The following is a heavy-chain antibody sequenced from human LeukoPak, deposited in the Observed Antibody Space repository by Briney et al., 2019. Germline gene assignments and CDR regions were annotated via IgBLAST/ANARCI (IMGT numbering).Heavy chain of an antibody. Sequence: PGGSLRLSCAASGFTFSDYYMSWIRQAPGKGLEWVSYISSSGSTIYYADSVKGRFTISRDNAKNSLYLQMNSLRAEDTAVYYCARDLRYSSGWDHNFDYWGQGTLVTVSS. D-gene: IGHD6-19*01. J-gene: IGHJ4*02. CDR2: ISSSGSTI. V-gene: IGHV3-11*01. CDR1: GFTFSDYY. CDR3: ARDLRYSSGWDHNFDY.